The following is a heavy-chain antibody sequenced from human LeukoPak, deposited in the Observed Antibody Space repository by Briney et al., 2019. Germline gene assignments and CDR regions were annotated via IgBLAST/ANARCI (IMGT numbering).Heavy chain of an antibody. CDR1: GGSISSGGYS. J-gene: IGHJ4*02. CDR3: VRGGDGSGSYYKY. V-gene: IGHV4-30-2*01. CDR2: IYHSGST. D-gene: IGHD3-10*01. Sequence: SQTLSLTCAVSGGSISSGGYSWSWIRQPPGKGLEWIGYIYHSGSTYYNPSLKSRVTISVDRSKNQFSLKLSSVTAADTAVYYCVRGGDGSGSYYKYWGQGTLVTVSS.